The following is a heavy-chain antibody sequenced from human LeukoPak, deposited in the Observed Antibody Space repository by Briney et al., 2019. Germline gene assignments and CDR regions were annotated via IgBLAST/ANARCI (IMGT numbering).Heavy chain of an antibody. CDR1: GYSFTSYW. Sequence: GESLKISCKGSGYSFTSYWIGWVRQMPGKGLEWMGIIYPGDSDTRYSPSIQGQVTISADKSISTAYLQWSSLKASDTAMYYCARSSIAAAGLTEIWFDPWGQGTLVTVSS. CDR3: ARSSIAAAGLTEIWFDP. D-gene: IGHD6-13*01. V-gene: IGHV5-51*01. CDR2: IYPGDSDT. J-gene: IGHJ5*02.